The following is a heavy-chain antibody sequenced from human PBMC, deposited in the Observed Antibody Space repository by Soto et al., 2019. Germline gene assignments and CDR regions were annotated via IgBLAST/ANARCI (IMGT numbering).Heavy chain of an antibody. CDR2: FYYSGST. CDR3: ARSRSKGIAVAGRGFDP. J-gene: IGHJ5*02. Sequence: SETLSLTCTVSGGSISRYYWSCIRQPRGKGLEWIGYFYYSGSTNYNPSLKSRVTISVDTSNNHFSLNLSSVTAADTAIYYCARSRSKGIAVAGRGFDPWGQGTLVTVSS. CDR1: GGSISRYY. V-gene: IGHV4-59*01. D-gene: IGHD6-19*01.